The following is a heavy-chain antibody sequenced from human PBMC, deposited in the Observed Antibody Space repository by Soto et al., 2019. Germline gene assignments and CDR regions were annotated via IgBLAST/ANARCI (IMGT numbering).Heavy chain of an antibody. CDR3: ARPTGGYYGMDV. V-gene: IGHV5-10-1*01. J-gene: IGHJ6*02. CDR1: GYSFTSYW. Sequence: GESLKISCKGSGYSFTSYWISWVRQMPGKGLGWMGRIDPSDSYTNYSPSFQGHVTISADKSISTAYLQWSSLKASDTAMYYCARPTGGYYGMDVWGQGTTVTVSS. CDR2: IDPSDSYT.